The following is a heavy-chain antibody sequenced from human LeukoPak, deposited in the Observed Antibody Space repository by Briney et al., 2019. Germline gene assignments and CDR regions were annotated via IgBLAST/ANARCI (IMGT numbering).Heavy chain of an antibody. V-gene: IGHV1-8*01. CDR1: GNTFTTYD. Sequence: ASVKVSCKVSGNTFTTYDINWVRQATGQGPEWMGWLNPHSGNTGYAQKFQGRVTMTTNISITTAYLQLRSLRSEDTAVYYCARDDLEASGYYYSLDYWGQGTLVTVSS. J-gene: IGHJ4*02. CDR2: LNPHSGNT. D-gene: IGHD3-22*01. CDR3: ARDDLEASGYYYSLDY.